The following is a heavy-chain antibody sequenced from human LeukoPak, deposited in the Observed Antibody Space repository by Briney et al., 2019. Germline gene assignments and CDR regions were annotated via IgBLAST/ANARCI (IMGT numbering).Heavy chain of an antibody. V-gene: IGHV1-2*02. CDR1: GYTFTSYY. CDR3: ARVAIAMKLVGFDY. Sequence: ASVKVSCKASGYTFTSYYMHWVRQAPGQGLEWMGWINPNSGGTNYAQKFQGRVTMTRDTSISTAYMDLSRLGSDDTAVYYCARVAIAMKLVGFDYWGQGTLVTVSS. CDR2: INPNSGGT. J-gene: IGHJ4*02. D-gene: IGHD3-22*01.